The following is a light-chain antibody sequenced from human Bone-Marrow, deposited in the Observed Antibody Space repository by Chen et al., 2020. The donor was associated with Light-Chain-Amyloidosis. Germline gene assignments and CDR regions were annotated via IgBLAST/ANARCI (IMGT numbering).Light chain of an antibody. CDR1: NIGRKS. Sequence: SYVLTQPPSVSVAPGKTARITCGGNNIGRKSMHWYQQKPGQAPVLVVYDDSDRPSGIPERISGSNSGNTATLTISRVEAGDEADYYCQVWDSSSDLRVFGGGTRLTVL. CDR3: QVWDSSSDLRV. J-gene: IGLJ3*02. CDR2: DDS. V-gene: IGLV3-21*03.